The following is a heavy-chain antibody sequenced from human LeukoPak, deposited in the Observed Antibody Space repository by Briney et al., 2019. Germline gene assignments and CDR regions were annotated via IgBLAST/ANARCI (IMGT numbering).Heavy chain of an antibody. CDR1: GFTFSSYS. CDR2: ISGSSSYI. V-gene: IGHV3-21*01. D-gene: IGHD3-22*01. Sequence: PGGSLRPSCAASGFTFSSYSMNWVRQAPGKGLEWVSSISGSSSYIYYADSVKGRFTISRDNAKNSLYLQMYSLRAEDTAVYYCARDPGSGYVNNWFDPWGQGTLVTVSS. CDR3: ARDPGSGYVNNWFDP. J-gene: IGHJ5*02.